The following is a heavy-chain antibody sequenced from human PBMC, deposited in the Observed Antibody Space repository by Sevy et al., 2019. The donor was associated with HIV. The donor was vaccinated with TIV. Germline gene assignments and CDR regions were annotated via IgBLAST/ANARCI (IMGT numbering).Heavy chain of an antibody. J-gene: IGHJ2*01. D-gene: IGHD3-3*02. CDR2: ISSSSMTI. V-gene: IGHV3-48*02. CDR1: GFSFYRFS. Sequence: GGSLRLSCIASGFSFYRFSMNWVRQTPGKGLEWLSYISSSSMTIYYEDSMRGRLTISRDNAKNSLYLQMNSLQDDDTAVYFCVRDPDLSTDSARYFDVWGRGTLVTVSS. CDR3: VRDPDLSTDSARYFDV.